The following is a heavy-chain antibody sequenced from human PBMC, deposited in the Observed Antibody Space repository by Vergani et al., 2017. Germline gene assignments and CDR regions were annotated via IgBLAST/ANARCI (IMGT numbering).Heavy chain of an antibody. Sequence: QVQLVESGGGVVQPGRSLRLSCAASGFTFSSYGMHWVRQAPGKGLEWVAVIWYDGSNKYYADSVKGRFTISRDNSKNTLYLQMNSLRAEDTAVYYCAKDHSITIFGVVGAYNWFDPWGQGTLVTVSS. CDR1: GFTFSSYG. CDR3: AKDHSITIFGVVGAYNWFDP. CDR2: IWYDGSNK. D-gene: IGHD3-3*01. V-gene: IGHV3-33*06. J-gene: IGHJ5*02.